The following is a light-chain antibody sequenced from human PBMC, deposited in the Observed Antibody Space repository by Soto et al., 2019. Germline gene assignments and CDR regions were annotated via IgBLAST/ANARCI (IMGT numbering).Light chain of an antibody. CDR1: QGISSY. J-gene: IGKJ4*01. CDR2: AAS. V-gene: IGKV1-9*01. CDR3: QQLNIHPYLT. Sequence: DIQLTQSPSFLSASVGDRVTITCRASQGISSYLAWYQQKPGKAPKLLIYAASTLQSGVPSRFSGSGSGTEFTLTISSLQPEDFATSYCQQLNIHPYLTFGGGTRVEIK.